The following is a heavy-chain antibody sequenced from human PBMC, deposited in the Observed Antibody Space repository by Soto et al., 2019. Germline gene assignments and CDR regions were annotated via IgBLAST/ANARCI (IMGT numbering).Heavy chain of an antibody. D-gene: IGHD2-21*01. Sequence: GGSLRLSCTASGLPHSSFAMMWVRQAPGKGLECVSGIYGSGRGIEYADSVKGRFTISRDNSKNTVYLQMTDLRADDTAVYYCAKDAVYNDGLWLMDHWGQGTQVTVS. CDR2: IYGSGRGI. V-gene: IGHV3-23*05. CDR1: GLPHSSFA. CDR3: AKDAVYNDGLWLMDH. J-gene: IGHJ4*02.